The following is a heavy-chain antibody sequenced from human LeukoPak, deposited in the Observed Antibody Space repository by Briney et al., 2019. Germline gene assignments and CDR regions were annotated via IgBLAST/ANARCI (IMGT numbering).Heavy chain of an antibody. V-gene: IGHV3-23*01. CDR2: IVGSGDT. CDR3: AKDAVYGDGYWEFDY. D-gene: IGHD5-24*01. J-gene: IGHJ4*02. Sequence: GGSLRLSCAASGFSIRTYAMSWVGQAPGKGLEWVSGIVGSGDTDYADAVQGRFTISKDNSKNIVYLQMNSLRAEDTAVYYCAKDAVYGDGYWEFDYWGQGNLVTVSS. CDR1: GFSIRTYA.